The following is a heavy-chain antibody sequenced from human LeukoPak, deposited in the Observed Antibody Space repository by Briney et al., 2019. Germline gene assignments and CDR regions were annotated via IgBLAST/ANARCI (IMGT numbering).Heavy chain of an antibody. V-gene: IGHV4-34*01. CDR3: ARGVGATFY. CDR1: GGSFSGYY. Sequence: PSETLSLTCAVYGGSFSGYYWSWIRQPPGKGLEWIGEINHSGSTNYNPSLKSRVTISVDTSKNQFSLKLSSVTAADTAVYYCARGVGATFYWGQGTLVTVSS. D-gene: IGHD1-26*01. CDR2: INHSGST. J-gene: IGHJ4*02.